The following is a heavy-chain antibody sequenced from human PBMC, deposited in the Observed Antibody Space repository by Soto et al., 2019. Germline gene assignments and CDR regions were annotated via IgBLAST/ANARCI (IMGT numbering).Heavy chain of an antibody. D-gene: IGHD4-17*01. CDR1: GFTFSSYA. Sequence: EVQLLESGGGLVQPGGSLRLSCAASGFTFSSYAMIWIRQVPGKGLEWVSGVYGSGRGIHYADSVRGRFTISRDNSAYAMYLQTNNLRVEDTAVYYCAKDAVAGDGVWLAHAWGRGTAVTVSS. J-gene: IGHJ5*02. CDR2: VYGSGRGI. V-gene: IGHV3-23*01. CDR3: AKDAVAGDGVWLAHA.